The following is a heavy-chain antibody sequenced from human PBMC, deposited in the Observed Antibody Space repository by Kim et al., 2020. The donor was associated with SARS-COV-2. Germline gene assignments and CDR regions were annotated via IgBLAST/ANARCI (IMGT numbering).Heavy chain of an antibody. J-gene: IGHJ4*02. CDR1: GFTFSSYA. Sequence: GGSLRLSCAASGFTFSSYAMGWVRQAPGKGLEWVSAISDSGGSTYYADSVKGRFTISRDNSKNTLYLQMNSLRAEDTAVYYCASEATNDKGSIVVGIAHYFDYWGQGTLVTVSS. CDR2: ISDSGGST. V-gene: IGHV3-23*01. CDR3: ASEATNDKGSIVVGIAHYFDY. D-gene: IGHD2-21*01.